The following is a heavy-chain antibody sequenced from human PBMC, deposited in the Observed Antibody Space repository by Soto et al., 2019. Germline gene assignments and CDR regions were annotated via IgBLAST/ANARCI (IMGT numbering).Heavy chain of an antibody. CDR1: GYTFTGYY. D-gene: IGHD3-10*01. CDR3: ARGKRTMVRGAGYESYGMDV. CDR2: NRPNGGGA. Sequence: ASVKVSSMASGYTFTGYYMPWGRQAPGQGVAWIGSNRPNGGGAKYAQKSQCRVTITRDTSISTAYMERSRLRSDDTAVYYCARGKRTMVRGAGYESYGMDVWGQGTTVTAP. V-gene: IGHV1-2*02. J-gene: IGHJ6*02.